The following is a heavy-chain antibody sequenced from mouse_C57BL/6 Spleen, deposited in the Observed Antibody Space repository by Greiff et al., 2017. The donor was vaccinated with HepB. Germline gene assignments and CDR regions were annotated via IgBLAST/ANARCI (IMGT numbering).Heavy chain of an antibody. D-gene: IGHD1-1*01. Sequence: VKLMESGAELARPGASVKLSCKASGYTFTSYGISWVKQRTGQGLEWIGEIYPRSGNTYYNEKFKGKATLTADKSSSTAYMELRSLTSEDSAVYFCVHLYGSSYDYAMDYWGQGTSVTVSS. CDR2: IYPRSGNT. J-gene: IGHJ4*01. V-gene: IGHV1-81*01. CDR1: GYTFTSYG. CDR3: VHLYGSSYDYAMDY.